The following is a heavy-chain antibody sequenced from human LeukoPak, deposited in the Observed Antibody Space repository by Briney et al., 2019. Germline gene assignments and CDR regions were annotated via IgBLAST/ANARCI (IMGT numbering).Heavy chain of an antibody. V-gene: IGHV3-23*01. D-gene: IGHD5-18*01. Sequence: GGSLRLSCSASGFTVSSYAMSWVRQAPGKGLEGVSSITSSGGSTDYADSVKGRFTISRDNAKNSLYLQMNSLRAEDTAVYYCARSPEPHSTPSLRKQLWLQFDYWGQGTLVTVSS. CDR3: ARSPEPHSTPSLRKQLWLQFDY. J-gene: IGHJ4*02. CDR2: ITSSGGST. CDR1: GFTVSSYA.